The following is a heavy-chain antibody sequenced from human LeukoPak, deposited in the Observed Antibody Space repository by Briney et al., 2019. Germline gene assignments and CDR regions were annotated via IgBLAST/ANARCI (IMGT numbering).Heavy chain of an antibody. CDR1: GGPISSGDYY. Sequence: PSETLSLTCTVSGGPISSGDYYWSFIRQHPRKGLEWIGYISYSGSTYCNPSLKSRVSISVDTSKNQFSLRLSSVTAADTAVYYCARDLGHSSGWYASDYWGQGTLVTVSS. V-gene: IGHV4-31*03. CDR2: ISYSGST. J-gene: IGHJ4*02. CDR3: ARDLGHSSGWYASDY. D-gene: IGHD6-19*01.